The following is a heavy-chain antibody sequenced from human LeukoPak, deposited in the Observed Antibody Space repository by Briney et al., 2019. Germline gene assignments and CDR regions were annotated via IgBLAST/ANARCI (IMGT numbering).Heavy chain of an antibody. D-gene: IGHD5-18*01. V-gene: IGHV4-4*07. Sequence: PSETLSPTCTVSGGSISSYYWSWIRQPAGKGLEWIGRIYTSGSTNYNPSLKSRVTMSVDTSKNQFSLKMSSVTAADTAVYYCAREGYSYENAFDIWGQGTMVTVSS. CDR1: GGSISSYY. J-gene: IGHJ3*02. CDR3: AREGYSYENAFDI. CDR2: IYTSGST.